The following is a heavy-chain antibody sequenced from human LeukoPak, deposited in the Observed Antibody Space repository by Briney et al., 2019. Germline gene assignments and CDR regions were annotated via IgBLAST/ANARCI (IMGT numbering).Heavy chain of an antibody. V-gene: IGHV3-43D*03. J-gene: IGHJ4*02. Sequence: GGSLRLSCVVSGLTFDEYAMHWVRQAPGKGLEWVSLITWDGRSTSYRDSVRGRFTISRDNSKNTLYLQMNSLKTEDTAVYYCTTYGSGRRYDYWGQGILVTVSS. CDR2: ITWDGRST. D-gene: IGHD3-10*01. CDR1: GLTFDEYA. CDR3: TTYGSGRRYDY.